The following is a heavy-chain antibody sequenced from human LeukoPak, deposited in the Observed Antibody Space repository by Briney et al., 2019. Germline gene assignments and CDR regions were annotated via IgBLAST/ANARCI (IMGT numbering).Heavy chain of an antibody. Sequence: GGTLRLSCAASGFTFSSYGMSWVRQAPGKGLEWVSAISGSGGSTYYADSVKGRFTISRDNSKNTLYLQMNSLRAEDTAVYYCATNYYDSSGYLYWGQGTLVTVSS. CDR1: GFTFSSYG. V-gene: IGHV3-23*01. CDR3: ATNYYDSSGYLY. CDR2: ISGSGGST. J-gene: IGHJ4*02. D-gene: IGHD3-22*01.